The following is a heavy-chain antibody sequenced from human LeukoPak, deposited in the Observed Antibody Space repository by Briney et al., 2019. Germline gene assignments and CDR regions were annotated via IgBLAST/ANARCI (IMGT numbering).Heavy chain of an antibody. V-gene: IGHV4-59*01. Sequence: SGTLSLTCTVSGGSISSYYWSWIRQPPGKGLEWIGYIYYSGSTNYNPSLKSRVTISVDTSKNQFSLKLSSVTAADTAVYYCARGCSSTSCWNWFDPWGQGTLVTVSS. D-gene: IGHD2-2*01. CDR2: IYYSGST. J-gene: IGHJ5*02. CDR1: GGSISSYY. CDR3: ARGCSSTSCWNWFDP.